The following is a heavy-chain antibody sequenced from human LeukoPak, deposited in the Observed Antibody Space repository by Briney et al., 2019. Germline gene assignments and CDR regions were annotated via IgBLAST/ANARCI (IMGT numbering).Heavy chain of an antibody. J-gene: IGHJ4*02. Sequence: PGGSLRLSCAASGFTFRSYGMHWVRQAPGKGLEWVAVIWYDGSNKYYADSVKGRFTISRDNSKNTLYLQMNSLRAEDTAVYYCARGQAYCGGDCYPPFDYWGQGTLVTVSS. D-gene: IGHD2-21*02. V-gene: IGHV3-33*01. CDR2: IWYDGSNK. CDR3: ARGQAYCGGDCYPPFDY. CDR1: GFTFRSYG.